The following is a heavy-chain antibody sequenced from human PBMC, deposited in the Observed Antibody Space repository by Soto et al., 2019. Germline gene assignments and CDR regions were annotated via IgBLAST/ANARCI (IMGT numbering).Heavy chain of an antibody. Sequence: EVQLLESGGGFVQPGGSLRLSCAASGFTFSTYAMSWVRQAPGKGLEWVSGISGSGGGTFYADSVKGRFTMSRDKSKNRLYLQMNSLRADDTAVYYCAKSQLRPTLTDLEYWGQGTLLTVSS. CDR1: GFTFSTYA. J-gene: IGHJ4*02. D-gene: IGHD1-1*01. CDR2: ISGSGGGT. CDR3: AKSQLRPTLTDLEY. V-gene: IGHV3-23*01.